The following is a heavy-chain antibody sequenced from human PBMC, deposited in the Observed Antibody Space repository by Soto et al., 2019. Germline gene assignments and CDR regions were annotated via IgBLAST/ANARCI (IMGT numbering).Heavy chain of an antibody. CDR3: ARQHNDLWTDSPDFGY. J-gene: IGHJ4*02. V-gene: IGHV1-18*04. D-gene: IGHD3-9*01. CDR1: GYNYNNYG. Sequence: QVQLVQSGAEVKKPGASVKVSCKASGYNYNNYGVTWVRQAPGQGLEWMGWISAYNHKANYAPTIQDSVTMTIDTSRSTAHMEMRSLRPDDTVVYYCARQHNDLWTDSPDFGYWCQGTLVTVSA. CDR2: ISAYNHKA.